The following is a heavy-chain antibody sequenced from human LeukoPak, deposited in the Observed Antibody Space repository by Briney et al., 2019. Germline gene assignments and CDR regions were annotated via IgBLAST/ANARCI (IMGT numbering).Heavy chain of an antibody. CDR2: IIPIFGTA. J-gene: IGHJ4*02. V-gene: IGHV1-69*05. D-gene: IGHD3-10*01. CDR1: GGTFSSYA. Sequence: ASVKVSCKASGGTFSSYAISWVRQAPGQGLEWMGGIIPIFGTANYAQKFQGRVTMTRDASISTAYMELSRLRSDDTAVYYCARARGQRIDYWGQGTLVTVSS. CDR3: ARARGQRIDY.